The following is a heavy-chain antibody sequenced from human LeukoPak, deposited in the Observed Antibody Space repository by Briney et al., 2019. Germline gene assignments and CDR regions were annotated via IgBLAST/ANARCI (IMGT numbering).Heavy chain of an antibody. CDR2: INPNSGGT. D-gene: IGHD5-18*01. CDR1: GYTFTVYY. CDR3: ARDFSYGLYYFDY. V-gene: IGHV1-2*02. J-gene: IGHJ4*02. Sequence: GASVTVSCKASGYTFTVYYMHWVRQAPGQGLEWMGWINPNSGGTNYAQKFQGRVTMTRDTSISTAYMELSRLRSDDTAVYYCARDFSYGLYYFDYWGQGTLVTVSS.